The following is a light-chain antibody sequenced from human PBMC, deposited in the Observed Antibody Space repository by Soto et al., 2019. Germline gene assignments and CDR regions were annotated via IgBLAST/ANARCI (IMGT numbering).Light chain of an antibody. CDR3: KSYAGSNTYV. CDR2: DVS. CDR1: SSDVGVYNY. J-gene: IGLJ1*01. V-gene: IGLV2-11*01. Sequence: QSVLTQPRSVSGSPGQSVTIPCTGTSSDVGVYNYVSWYQQYPGKAPKIMIYDVSKRPSGVPDRFSGSKSDNTASLTISGLQAEDEADYFCKSYAGSNTYVFGSGTKVTVL.